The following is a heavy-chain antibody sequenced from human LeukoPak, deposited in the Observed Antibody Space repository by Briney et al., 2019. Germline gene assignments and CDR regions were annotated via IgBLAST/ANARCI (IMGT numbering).Heavy chain of an antibody. V-gene: IGHV4-34*01. D-gene: IGHD3-10*01. CDR1: GGSFSGYY. J-gene: IGHJ4*02. Sequence: SETLSLTCAVYGGSFSGYYWSWIRQPPGKGLEWIGEINHSGSTNYNPSLKSRVTISVDTSKNQYSLKLSSVTAADTAVYYCAREGGPESGSGSYCHFDYWGQGTLVTVSS. CDR2: INHSGST. CDR3: AREGGPESGSGSYCHFDY.